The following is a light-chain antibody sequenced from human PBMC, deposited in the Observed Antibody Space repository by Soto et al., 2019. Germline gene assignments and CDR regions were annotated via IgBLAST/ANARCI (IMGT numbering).Light chain of an antibody. CDR3: QQSYSTPRT. J-gene: IGKJ1*01. V-gene: IGKV1-39*01. CDR1: QSISSY. CDR2: AAS. Sequence: DIQMTQSPSSLYASVGDRVTITCRARQSISSYLNWYQQKPGKAPKLLIYAASSLQSGVPSRFSGSGSGTDFTRTISSLQPEDYATYYCQQSYSTPRTFGQGTKAEIK.